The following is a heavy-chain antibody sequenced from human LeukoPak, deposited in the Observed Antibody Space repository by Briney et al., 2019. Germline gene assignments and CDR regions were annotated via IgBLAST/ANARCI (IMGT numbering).Heavy chain of an antibody. CDR2: IDWDDDK. CDR3: AHRKRGNYDSSGYYYFDY. Sequence: SGPTLVNPTQTLTLTCTCSGFSLSTRGVGVGWIRQPPGNALEWLALIDWDDDKRYSPSLKSRLTITKDTSKNQVVLTMTNMDPVDTATYYCAHRKRGNYDSSGYYYFDYWGQGTLVTVSS. D-gene: IGHD3-22*01. V-gene: IGHV2-5*02. J-gene: IGHJ4*02. CDR1: GFSLSTRGVG.